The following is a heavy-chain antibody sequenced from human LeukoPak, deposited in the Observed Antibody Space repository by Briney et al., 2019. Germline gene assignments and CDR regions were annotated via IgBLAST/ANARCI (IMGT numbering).Heavy chain of an antibody. Sequence: SVKVSCKASGGTFSSYAISGVRQAPGQGLEWMGGLIPVFGTANYAQKFQGGVTITADESTSTAYMELRSLRSEDTAVYYCARVHHYYGSGSPSPGGWFDPWGQGTLVTVSS. J-gene: IGHJ5*02. CDR3: ARVHHYYGSGSPSPGGWFDP. V-gene: IGHV1-69*13. CDR2: LIPVFGTA. CDR1: GGTFSSYA. D-gene: IGHD3-10*01.